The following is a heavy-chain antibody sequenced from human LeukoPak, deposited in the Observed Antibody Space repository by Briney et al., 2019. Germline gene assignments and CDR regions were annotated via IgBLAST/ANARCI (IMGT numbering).Heavy chain of an antibody. CDR3: ARDGGYCSGITCPGDL. CDR2: IKEDGSTK. V-gene: IGHV3-7*01. D-gene: IGHD2-2*01. J-gene: IGHJ4*02. CDR1: GFNLGAFW. Sequence: GGSLRLSCAASGFNLGAFWMSCVHQAPGKGLEWVANIKEDGSTKLYVDSVKGRFTISRDNAKNSLYLQMNSLRAEDTAMYFCARDGGYCSGITCPGDLWGQGTLVTVSP.